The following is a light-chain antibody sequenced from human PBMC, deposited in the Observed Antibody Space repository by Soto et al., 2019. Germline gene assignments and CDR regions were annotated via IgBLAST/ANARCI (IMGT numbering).Light chain of an antibody. V-gene: IGLV2-23*02. J-gene: IGLJ1*01. CDR3: ASYAGSRTYV. CDR1: SDIGNYIL. CDR2: EVT. Sequence: SALTQPASVSGSPGQSVTISCSGSDIGNYILVSWYQHLPGRAPKLLIFEVTMRPSGISDRFSGSKSASTASLTISGLQAEDEGDYYCASYAGSRTYVFGSGTKVNAL.